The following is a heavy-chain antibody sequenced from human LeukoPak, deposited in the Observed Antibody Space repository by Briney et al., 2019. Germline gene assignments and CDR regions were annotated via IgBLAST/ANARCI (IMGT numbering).Heavy chain of an antibody. CDR1: GYTFTNYY. CDR2: INPSGGGT. J-gene: IGHJ4*02. V-gene: IGHV1-46*01. D-gene: IGHD4-23*01. CDR3: AKNDFGGNSRATTGFDY. Sequence: ASVKVFCKASGYTFTNYYMHRVRQAPGQGLEWMGIINPSGGGTTYAQKFQGRVSMTRDTSTSTFYMDLSSLRSEDTAVYYCAKNDFGGNSRATTGFDYWGQGTLVTASS.